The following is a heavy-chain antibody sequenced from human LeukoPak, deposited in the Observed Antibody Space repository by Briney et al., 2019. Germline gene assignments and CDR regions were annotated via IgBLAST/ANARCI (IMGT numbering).Heavy chain of an antibody. D-gene: IGHD2-2*01. CDR3: ASSYCSSTSCLKIFDY. CDR1: GRSISSGDYY. V-gene: IGHV4-30-4*01. J-gene: IGHJ4*02. Sequence: SETLSLTCTVSGRSISSGDYYWSWIRQPPGKGLEWIGYIYYSGSTYYHPSLKSRVTISVDTSKNQFSLKLSSVTAADTAVYYCASSYCSSTSCLKIFDYWGQGTLVTVSS. CDR2: IYYSGST.